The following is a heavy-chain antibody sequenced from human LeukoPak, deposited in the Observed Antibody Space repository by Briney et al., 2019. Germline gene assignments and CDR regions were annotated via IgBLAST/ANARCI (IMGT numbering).Heavy chain of an antibody. CDR3: ARYYGDYRNWFDP. J-gene: IGHJ5*02. CDR2: VYYSGST. Sequence: SGTLSLTCTVSGGSISSSSYYWGWIRQPPGKGLEWIGTVYYSGSTYYNPSLRSRVTIPINRSKNQFSLKLSSVPAADTAVYYCARYYGDYRNWFDPWSQGTLVIVSS. V-gene: IGHV4-39*07. CDR1: GGSISSSSYY. D-gene: IGHD4-17*01.